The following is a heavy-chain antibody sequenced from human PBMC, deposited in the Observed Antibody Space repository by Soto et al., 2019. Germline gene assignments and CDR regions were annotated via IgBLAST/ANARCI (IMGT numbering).Heavy chain of an antibody. CDR1: GFTFSDYA. D-gene: IGHD4-17*01. V-gene: IGHV3-23*01. CDR3: AKDAGSGDGIWLAQY. J-gene: IGHJ4*02. CDR2: MIGLNGRT. Sequence: PGGSLRLSCAASGFTFSDYAMIWFRQAPGKGLEWDSGMIGLNGRTYYADSVKGRFTISRDTSKNTLYLQMDNLRIEDTTVYKCAKDAGSGDGIWLAQYWGQGTMVTVYS.